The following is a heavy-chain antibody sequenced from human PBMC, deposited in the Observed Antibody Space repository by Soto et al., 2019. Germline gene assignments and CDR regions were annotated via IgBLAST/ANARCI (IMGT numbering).Heavy chain of an antibody. V-gene: IGHV3-23*01. CDR2: ISESGGST. CDR1: GFSFSDYA. D-gene: IGHD6-13*01. Sequence: GGSLRLSCAASGFSFSDYAMSWVRQAPGKGLEWVSVISESGGSTHYADSVRGRFTVSRDNSKNSLSLRMNSLRDEDTAVYFCAKRSPYSSGWYSPIFDYWGQGALVTVSS. J-gene: IGHJ4*02. CDR3: AKRSPYSSGWYSPIFDY.